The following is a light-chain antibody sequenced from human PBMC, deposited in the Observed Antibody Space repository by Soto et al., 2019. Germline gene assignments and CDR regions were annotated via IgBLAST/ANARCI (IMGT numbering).Light chain of an antibody. CDR3: AAWDDSLNGVV. Sequence: QSVVTQPPSASGTPGQRVTIACSGSSSNIGRNTVHWYQQLPGTTPKLLIYSNDQRPSGVPDRFSGSKSGSSASLAISGLQSEDEADYYCAAWDDSLNGVVFGGGIKLTVL. CDR1: SSNIGRNT. J-gene: IGLJ2*01. CDR2: SND. V-gene: IGLV1-44*01.